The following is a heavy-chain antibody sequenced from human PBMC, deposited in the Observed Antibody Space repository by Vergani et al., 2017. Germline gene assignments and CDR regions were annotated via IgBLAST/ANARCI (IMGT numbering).Heavy chain of an antibody. CDR3: ASEGAGYSSSWYRGGFDP. CDR1: GGPLSSYY. CDR2: IYYSGST. V-gene: IGHV4-59*01. Sequence: QVQLQESGPGLVKPSETLSLPCTVSGGPLSSYYWRWIRQPPGKGLEWIGYIYYSGSTNYNPSLKSRVTISVDTSKNQFSLKLSSVTAADTAVYYCASEGAGYSSSWYRGGFDPWGQGTLVTVSS. J-gene: IGHJ5*02. D-gene: IGHD6-13*01.